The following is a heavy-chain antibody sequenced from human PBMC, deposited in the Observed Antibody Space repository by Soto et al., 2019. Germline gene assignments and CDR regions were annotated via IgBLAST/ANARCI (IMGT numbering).Heavy chain of an antibody. V-gene: IGHV4-34*01. Sequence: SETLSLTCAVYGGSFSGYYWSWIRQPPGKGLGWIGEIDHSGSTNYSPSLKSRVTISVDTSKNQFSLKLSSVTAADTAEYYCARWPPRSSSSKDCSYYCYMDVWGQGTTVTVSS. CDR2: IDHSGST. D-gene: IGHD6-6*01. CDR3: ARWPPRSSSSKDCSYYCYMDV. J-gene: IGHJ6*02. CDR1: GGSFSGYY.